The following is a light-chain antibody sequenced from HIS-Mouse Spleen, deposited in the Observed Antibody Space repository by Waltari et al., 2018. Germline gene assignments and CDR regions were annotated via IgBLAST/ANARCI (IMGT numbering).Light chain of an antibody. CDR1: SSNIGSNY. V-gene: IGLV1-47*01. CDR3: AAWDDSLSGYV. J-gene: IGLJ1*01. CDR2: RTN. Sequence: QSVLTQPPSASGTPGQRVTTSCSGSSSNIGSNYVSWYQQLPGTAPKLLIYRTNQRPSGVPDRFSGSKSGTSASLAISGLRSEDEADYYCAAWDDSLSGYVFGTGTKVTVL.